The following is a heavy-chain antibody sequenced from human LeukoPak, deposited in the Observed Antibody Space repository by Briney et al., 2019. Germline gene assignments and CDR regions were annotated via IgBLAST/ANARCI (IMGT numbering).Heavy chain of an antibody. Sequence: SETLSLTCTVSGGSISSYYWSWIRQPAGKGLEWIGRIYTSGSTNYNPSLKSRVTMSVDTSKNQFSLKLSSVTAADTAVYYCARVGEYCSRTSCYGYYYGMDVWGQGTTVTVSS. V-gene: IGHV4-4*07. J-gene: IGHJ6*02. CDR1: GGSISSYY. CDR2: IYTSGST. CDR3: ARVGEYCSRTSCYGYYYGMDV. D-gene: IGHD2-2*01.